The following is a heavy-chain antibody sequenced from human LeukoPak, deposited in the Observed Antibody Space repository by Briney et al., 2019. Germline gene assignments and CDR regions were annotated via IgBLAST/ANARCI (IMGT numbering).Heavy chain of an antibody. V-gene: IGHV3-23*01. Sequence: GGSLRLSCSASGFTFSSYAMTWVRQAPGKGLEWVSSISDGGGSTYYADSVKGRFTISRDNYKNTLYLQMNSLRAEDTAVYYCARAILRYSGSPKGYWGQGTLVTVSS. CDR1: GFTFSSYA. CDR2: ISDGGGST. CDR3: ARAILRYSGSPKGY. J-gene: IGHJ4*02. D-gene: IGHD1-26*01.